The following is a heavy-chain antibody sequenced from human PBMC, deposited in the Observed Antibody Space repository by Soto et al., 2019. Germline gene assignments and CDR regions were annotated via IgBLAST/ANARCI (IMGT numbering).Heavy chain of an antibody. CDR2: IYYSGGA. CDR1: GGSISGYY. Sequence: QVHLQESGPGLVKPSETLSITCIVSGGSISGYYWSWIRQPPGKGLEWIGYIYYSGGANYNPSLKSRVSISVDTSNNQFSLRLTSVTAADTAVYYCARPTKGGAFDLWGQGTMVTVSS. V-gene: IGHV4-59*08. CDR3: ARPTKGGAFDL. J-gene: IGHJ3*01.